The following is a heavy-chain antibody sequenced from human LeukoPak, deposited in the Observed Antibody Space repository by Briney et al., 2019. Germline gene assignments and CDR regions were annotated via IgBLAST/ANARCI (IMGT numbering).Heavy chain of an antibody. Sequence: PGGSLRLSCAASGFTVSSNYMSWVRQAPGKGLEWVSVIYSGGSTYYADSVKGRFTISRDNSKNTLYLQMNSLRAEDTAVYYCAIFPVEMATATLIDYWGQGTLVTVSS. CDR2: IYSGGST. V-gene: IGHV3-53*01. D-gene: IGHD5-24*01. J-gene: IGHJ4*02. CDR3: AIFPVEMATATLIDY. CDR1: GFTVSSNY.